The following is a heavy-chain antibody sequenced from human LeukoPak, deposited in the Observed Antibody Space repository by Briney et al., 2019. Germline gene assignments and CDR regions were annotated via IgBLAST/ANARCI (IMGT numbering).Heavy chain of an antibody. V-gene: IGHV3-23*01. CDR3: AKRVSSGWYSDY. J-gene: IGHJ4*02. Sequence: GGSLRLSCAASGLTFSNAWMSWVRQAPGKGLEWVSGITSSGSGGSTYYADSVKGRFTISRDNSKNTLYLQMNSLRAEDTAVYYCAKRVSSGWYSDYWGQGTLVTVSS. CDR2: ITSSGSGGST. D-gene: IGHD6-19*01. CDR1: GLTFSNAW.